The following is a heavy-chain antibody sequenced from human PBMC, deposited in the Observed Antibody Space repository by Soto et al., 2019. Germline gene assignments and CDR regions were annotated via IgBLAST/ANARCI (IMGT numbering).Heavy chain of an antibody. V-gene: IGHV3-23*01. CDR1: GFTFSSYA. CDR3: AKGGSLYSSSWFDY. J-gene: IGHJ4*02. D-gene: IGHD6-6*01. CDR2: ISGSGAST. Sequence: GGSLRLSCAASGFTFSSYAMSWVRQAPGKGLEWVSGISGSGASTYYADSVKGRFTISRDNSKNTLYLQMNSLRDEDTAVYYCAKGGSLYSSSWFDYWGQGTRGTVSA.